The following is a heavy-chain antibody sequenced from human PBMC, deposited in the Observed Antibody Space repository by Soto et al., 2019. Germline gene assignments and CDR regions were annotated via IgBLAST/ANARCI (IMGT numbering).Heavy chain of an antibody. CDR2: VNHSGSS. J-gene: IGHJ3*02. CDR1: GGSFSTYY. Sequence: PWETLSLTCAVSGGSFSTYYYNWIRQSPGKGLEWIGEVNHSGSSSYSPSLKSRVTISLDTSKNQFSLKLTSVTAADTAVYYCARGGSSDWQVALDIWGQGTMVTVSS. V-gene: IGHV4-34*01. CDR3: ARGGSSDWQVALDI. D-gene: IGHD6-19*01.